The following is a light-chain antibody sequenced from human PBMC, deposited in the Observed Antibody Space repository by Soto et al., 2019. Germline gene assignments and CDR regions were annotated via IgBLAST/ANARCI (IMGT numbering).Light chain of an antibody. CDR2: DVS. CDR3: CSYAGSSAVV. CDR1: SSDVGGYNY. J-gene: IGLJ2*01. V-gene: IGLV2-11*01. Sequence: QSALTQPRSVSGSPGQSVTISCTGTSSDVGGYNYVSWYQQHPGKAPKLMIFDVSKRPSGVPDRFSGSKSGNTASLTISGLQADDEAEYYCCSYAGSSAVVFGGGTQLTVL.